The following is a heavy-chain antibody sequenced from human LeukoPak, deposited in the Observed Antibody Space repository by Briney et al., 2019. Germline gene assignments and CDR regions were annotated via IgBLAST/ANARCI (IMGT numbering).Heavy chain of an antibody. CDR3: ARDRIAAAGTGPYGMDV. V-gene: IGHV1-2*02. J-gene: IGHJ6*02. CDR2: INPNSGGT. D-gene: IGHD6-13*01. CDR1: GYTFTGYY. Sequence: ASVKVSCKASGYTFTGYYMHWVRQAPGQGLEWMGWINPNSGGTNYAQKFQGRVTMTRDTSISTAYMELSRLRFDDTAVYYCARDRIAAAGTGPYGMDVWGQGTTVTVSS.